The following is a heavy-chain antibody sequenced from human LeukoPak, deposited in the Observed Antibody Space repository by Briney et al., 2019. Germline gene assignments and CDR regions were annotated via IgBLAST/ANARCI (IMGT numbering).Heavy chain of an antibody. V-gene: IGHV1-24*01. CDR2: FDPEDGET. CDR3: ATIPDSSGYYFWY. Sequence: ASPKVSCKVSGYTLNELSMHWVRQAPGKGLERMGGFDPEDGETIYAQKFQGRVTMTEDTSTDTAYMELSSLRSEDTAVYYCATIPDSSGYYFWYWGQGTLVTVSS. CDR1: GYTLNELS. D-gene: IGHD3-22*01. J-gene: IGHJ4*02.